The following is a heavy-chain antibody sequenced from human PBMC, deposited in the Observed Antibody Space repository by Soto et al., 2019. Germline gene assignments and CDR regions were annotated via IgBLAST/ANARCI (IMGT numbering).Heavy chain of an antibody. CDR3: AKRSPYSSGWYSPIFDY. Sequence: GGSLRLSCAASGFSFSDYAMSWVRQAPGKGLEWVSVISESGGSTHYADSVRGRFTVSRDNSKNSLSLRMNSLRDEDTAVYFCAKRSPYSSGWYSPIFDYWGQGALVTVSS. D-gene: IGHD6-13*01. V-gene: IGHV3-23*01. J-gene: IGHJ4*02. CDR2: ISESGGST. CDR1: GFSFSDYA.